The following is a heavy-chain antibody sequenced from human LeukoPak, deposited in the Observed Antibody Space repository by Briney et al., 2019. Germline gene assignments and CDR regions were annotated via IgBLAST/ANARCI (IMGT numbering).Heavy chain of an antibody. Sequence: ASVKVSCKASGYTFTTYAMNWVRQAPGQGLGWMGWINTNTGNPTYAQGFTGRFVFSLDTSVSTAYLQISSLKAEDTAAYYCARAGVAGTIDWFDPWGQGTLVTVSS. CDR1: GYTFTTYA. J-gene: IGHJ5*02. CDR2: INTNTGNP. D-gene: IGHD6-19*01. V-gene: IGHV7-4-1*02. CDR3: ARAGVAGTIDWFDP.